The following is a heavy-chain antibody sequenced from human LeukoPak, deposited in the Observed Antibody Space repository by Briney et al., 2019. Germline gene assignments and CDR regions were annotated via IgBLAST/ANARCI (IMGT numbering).Heavy chain of an antibody. CDR1: GDSIGSSHYY. CDR2: IYFDGST. D-gene: IGHD3-10*01. V-gene: IGHV4-39*07. Sequence: PSETLSLTCTISGDSIGSSHYYWVWIRQRPGKGLEWVGSIYFDGSTYYNPSLKSRVTISVDRSKNQFSLKLSSVTAADTAVYYCARLPRSMVFDYWGQGTLVTVSS. J-gene: IGHJ4*02. CDR3: ARLPRSMVFDY.